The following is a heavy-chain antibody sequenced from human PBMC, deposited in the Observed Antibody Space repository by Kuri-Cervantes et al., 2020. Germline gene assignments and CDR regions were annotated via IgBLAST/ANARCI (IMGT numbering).Heavy chain of an antibody. CDR1: GGSISSYY. Sequence: ESLKISCTVSGGSISSYYWSWIRQPPGKGLEWIGYIYYSGSTYYNPSLKSRVTISVDTSKNQFSLKLSSVTAADTAVYYCARQTLSHAFDIWGQGTMVTVSS. CDR2: IYYSGST. V-gene: IGHV4-59*06. CDR3: ARQTLSHAFDI. J-gene: IGHJ3*02. D-gene: IGHD2-8*01.